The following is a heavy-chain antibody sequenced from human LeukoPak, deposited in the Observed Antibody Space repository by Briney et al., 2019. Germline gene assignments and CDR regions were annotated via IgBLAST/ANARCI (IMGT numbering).Heavy chain of an antibody. D-gene: IGHD4-17*01. V-gene: IGHV3-9*01. Sequence: PGRPLRLSCAASGFTFDDYAMHWVRQAPGKGLEWVSGISWNSGSIGYADSVKGRFTISRDNAKNSLYLQMNSLRAEDTALYYCAKASGFTVTPGYFDYWGQGTLVTVSS. CDR2: ISWNSGSI. J-gene: IGHJ4*02. CDR3: AKASGFTVTPGYFDY. CDR1: GFTFDDYA.